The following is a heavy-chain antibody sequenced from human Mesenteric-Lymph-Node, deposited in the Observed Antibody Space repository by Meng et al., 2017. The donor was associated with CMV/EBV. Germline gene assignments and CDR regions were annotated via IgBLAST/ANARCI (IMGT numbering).Heavy chain of an antibody. D-gene: IGHD4-11*01. Sequence: GESLKISCAASGFTFSSYAMHWVRQAPGKGLEWVAVISYDGSNKYYADSVKGRFTISRDNSKNTLYLQMNSLRAEDTAVYYCAKVIRWDSKADYWGQGTLVTVSS. CDR3: AKVIRWDSKADY. CDR2: ISYDGSNK. J-gene: IGHJ4*02. V-gene: IGHV3-30*04. CDR1: GFTFSSYA.